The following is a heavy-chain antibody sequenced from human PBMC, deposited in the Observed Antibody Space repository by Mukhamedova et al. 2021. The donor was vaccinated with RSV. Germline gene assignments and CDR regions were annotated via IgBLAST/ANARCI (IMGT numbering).Heavy chain of an antibody. CDR3: ARDEAFDTFWSGYYLI. CDR2: SSYI. V-gene: IGHV3-21*01. J-gene: IGHJ4*02. D-gene: IGHD3-3*01. Sequence: SSYIYYADSVKGRFTISRDNAKKSLYLQMNSLRDDDSGFYYCARDEAFDTFWSGYYLIWGQGSLVTVSS.